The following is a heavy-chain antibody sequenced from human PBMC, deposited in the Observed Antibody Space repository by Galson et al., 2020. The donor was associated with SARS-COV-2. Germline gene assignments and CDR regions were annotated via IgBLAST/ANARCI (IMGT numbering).Heavy chain of an antibody. CDR2: INPSGGST. CDR3: AREEGIVVVPAAPGNY. CDR1: GYTFTSYY. J-gene: IGHJ4*02. Sequence: ASVKVSCKASGYTFTSYYMHWVRQAPGQGLEWMGIINPSGGSTSYAQKFQGRVTMTRDTSTSTVYMELSSLRSEDTAVYYCAREEGIVVVPAAPGNYWGQGTLVTVSS. D-gene: IGHD2-2*01. V-gene: IGHV1-46*01.